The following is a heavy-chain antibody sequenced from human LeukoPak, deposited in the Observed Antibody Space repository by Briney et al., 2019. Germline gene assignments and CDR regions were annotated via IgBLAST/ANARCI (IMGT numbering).Heavy chain of an antibody. D-gene: IGHD6-19*01. CDR1: GFTFSSYA. CDR2: ISYDGSNK. CDR3: AGSGWYTGAFDI. J-gene: IGHJ3*02. V-gene: IGHV3-30*04. Sequence: GGSLRLSCAASGFTFSSYAMHWVRQAPGKGLEWVAVISYDGSNKYYADSVKGRFTISRDNAKNSLYLQMNSLRAEDTAVYYCAGSGWYTGAFDIWGQGTMVTVSS.